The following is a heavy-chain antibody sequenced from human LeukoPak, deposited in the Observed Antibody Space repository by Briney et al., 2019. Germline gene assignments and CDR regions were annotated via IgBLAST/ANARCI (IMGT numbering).Heavy chain of an antibody. J-gene: IGHJ6*03. Sequence: SVKVSCKASGGTFSSYAISWVRQAPGQGLEWMGGIIPIFGTANYAQKFQGRVTITADKSTSTAYMELSSLRSEDTAVYYCARDGSSVGPPRRPYYYYYYYMDVWGKGTTVTVSS. CDR2: IIPIFGTA. CDR3: ARDGSSVGPPRRPYYYYYYYMDV. D-gene: IGHD1-26*01. CDR1: GGTFSSYA. V-gene: IGHV1-69*06.